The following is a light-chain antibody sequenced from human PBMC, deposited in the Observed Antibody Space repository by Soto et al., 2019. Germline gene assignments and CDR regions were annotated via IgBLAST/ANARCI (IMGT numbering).Light chain of an antibody. V-gene: IGKV1-5*01. Sequence: DIQMTQSPSTLSASVGDSVTITCRASQNIDSYLNWYQQRPGKAPKLLIHDASILQSGVPSRFSGSGSGTEFTLTISGLQPDDFATYYCQQYNSFLWTFGQGTKVDIK. J-gene: IGKJ1*01. CDR2: DAS. CDR3: QQYNSFLWT. CDR1: QNIDSY.